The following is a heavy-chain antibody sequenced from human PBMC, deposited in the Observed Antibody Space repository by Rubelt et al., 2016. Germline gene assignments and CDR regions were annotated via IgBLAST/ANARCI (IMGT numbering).Heavy chain of an antibody. J-gene: IGHJ4*02. CDR3: ARVVTAAAGKVCDY. CDR2: IIPIFGTA. V-gene: IGHV1-69*01. CDR1: GGTFSSYA. D-gene: IGHD6-13*01. Sequence: QVQLVQSGAEVKKPGSSVKVSCKASGGTFSSYAISWVRQAPGQGLEWMGGIIPIFGTANYEPVVEVKVTVTAEEGGGTGEMGLSSLRCEETAVYYCARVVTAAAGKVCDYWGQGTLVTVSS.